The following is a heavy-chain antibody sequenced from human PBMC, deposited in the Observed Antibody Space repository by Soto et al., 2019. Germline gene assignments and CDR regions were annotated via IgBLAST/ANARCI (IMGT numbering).Heavy chain of an antibody. CDR2: IIPIFGTA. CDR3: ASTYGSGSYLFDYYYYGMDA. D-gene: IGHD3-10*01. J-gene: IGHJ6*02. CDR1: GGTFSSYA. Sequence: GASVKVSCKASGGTFSSYAISWVRQAPGQGLEWMGGIIPIFGTANYAQKFQGRVTITADESTSTAYMELSSLRSEDTAVYYCASTYGSGSYLFDYYYYGMDAWGQGTTVTVSS. V-gene: IGHV1-69*13.